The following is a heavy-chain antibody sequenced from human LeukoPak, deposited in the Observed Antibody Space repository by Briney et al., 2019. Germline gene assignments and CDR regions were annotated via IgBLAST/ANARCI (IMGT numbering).Heavy chain of an antibody. CDR1: GYTFTSYG. D-gene: IGHD1-1*01. J-gene: IGHJ3*02. V-gene: IGHV1-2*06. CDR3: ASFVAGAFDI. CDR2: INPNSGGT. Sequence: EASVKVSCKASGYTFTSYGISWVRQAPGQGLEWMGRINPNSGGTNYAQKFQGRVTMTRDTSISTAYMELSRLRSDDTAVYYCASFVAGAFDIWGQGTMVTVSS.